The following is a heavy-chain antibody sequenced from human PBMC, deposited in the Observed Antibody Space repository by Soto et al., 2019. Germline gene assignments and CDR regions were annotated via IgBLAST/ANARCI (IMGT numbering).Heavy chain of an antibody. CDR1: GFTITGYA. D-gene: IGHD2-2*01. J-gene: IGHJ4*02. CDR3: ANRQLRRLY. CDR2: ISGSGGST. Sequence: PGGSLRLSCAASGFTITGYAMSWVRQAPGKGLEWVSAISGSGGSTFYTDSVEGRFTISRDDSKNTLYLQMNSLRPDDTAVYYCANRQLRRLYWGQGTLVTVSS. V-gene: IGHV3-23*01.